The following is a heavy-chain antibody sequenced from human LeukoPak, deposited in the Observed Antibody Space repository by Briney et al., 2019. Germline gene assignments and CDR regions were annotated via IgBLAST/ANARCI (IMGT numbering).Heavy chain of an antibody. CDR1: GYTFTSYA. J-gene: IGHJ4*02. Sequence: GASVKVSCKASGYTFTSYAMNWVRQAPGQGLEWMGWINTNTGNPTYAQGFTGRFVFSLDTSVSTAYLQISSLKAEDTAVYYCAREGVCGGSCYSFDYWGQGTLVTVSS. V-gene: IGHV7-4-1*02. CDR3: AREGVCGGSCYSFDY. CDR2: INTNTGNP. D-gene: IGHD2-15*01.